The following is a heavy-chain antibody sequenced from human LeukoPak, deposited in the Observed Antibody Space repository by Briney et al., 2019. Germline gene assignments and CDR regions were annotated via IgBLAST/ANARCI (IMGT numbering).Heavy chain of an antibody. J-gene: IGHJ4*02. Sequence: GGSLRLSCVASGFSLSTYDLYWVRQAPGKGLEYVSAITSNGGTTYYANSVKGRFTISRDNSKNTLYLQMGSLRAEDMAVYYCARGYCSSTSCTNDYWGQGTLVTVSS. D-gene: IGHD2-2*01. V-gene: IGHV3-64*01. CDR3: ARGYCSSTSCTNDY. CDR2: ITSNGGTT. CDR1: GFSLSTYD.